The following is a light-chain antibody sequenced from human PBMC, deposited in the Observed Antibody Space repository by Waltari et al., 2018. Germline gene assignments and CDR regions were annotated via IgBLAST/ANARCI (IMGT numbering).Light chain of an antibody. CDR3: QQRYKWT. Sequence: EIVLTQSPATLSLSPGERVTLSCRASQNISTSLAWYQQKPGQAPRLLIYDASKRATGIPGRFGGSGSGTDFTLTISSLEPEDFVVYYCQQRYKWTFGQGTKVEIK. CDR1: QNISTS. CDR2: DAS. V-gene: IGKV3-11*01. J-gene: IGKJ1*01.